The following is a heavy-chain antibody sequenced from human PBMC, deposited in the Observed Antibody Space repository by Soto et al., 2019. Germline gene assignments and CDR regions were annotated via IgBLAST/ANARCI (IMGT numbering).Heavy chain of an antibody. D-gene: IGHD2-2*01. V-gene: IGHV4-59*01. CDR2: IYYSGST. CDR1: GGYISSYD. CDR3: ARVSTSLQVFDY. Sequence: LTYTVSGGYISSYDWSWIRQPPGKGLEWIGYIYYSGSTNYNPSLKSRVTISVDTSKNQFSLKLSSVTAADTAVYYCARVSTSLQVFDYWGQGTLVTVSS. J-gene: IGHJ4*02.